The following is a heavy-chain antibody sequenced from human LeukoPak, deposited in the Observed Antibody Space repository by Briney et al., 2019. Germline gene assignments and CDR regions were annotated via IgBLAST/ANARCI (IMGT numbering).Heavy chain of an antibody. D-gene: IGHD1-14*01. J-gene: IGHJ4*02. Sequence: GGPLRLSCAASAFTFSNYAMSWVRQAPGKGLEWVSTISNSDSSTYYADSVKGRFTISRDNSENTLYLQMNSLRAEDTAVYYCAKATGYLLWGQGTLVIVSS. CDR1: AFTFSNYA. CDR2: ISNSDSST. CDR3: AKATGYLL. V-gene: IGHV3-23*01.